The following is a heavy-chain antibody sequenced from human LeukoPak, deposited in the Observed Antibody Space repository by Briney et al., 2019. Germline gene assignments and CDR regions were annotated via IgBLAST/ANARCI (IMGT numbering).Heavy chain of an antibody. CDR2: IYYSGST. Sequence: SETLSLTCTVSGGPISSYYWSWIRQPPGKGLEWIGYIYYSGSTNYNPSLKSRVTISVDTSKNQFSLKLSSVTAADTAVYYCARAYCSSTSCYVYFDYWGQGTLVTVSS. D-gene: IGHD2-2*01. CDR3: ARAYCSSTSCYVYFDY. J-gene: IGHJ4*02. CDR1: GGPISSYY. V-gene: IGHV4-59*01.